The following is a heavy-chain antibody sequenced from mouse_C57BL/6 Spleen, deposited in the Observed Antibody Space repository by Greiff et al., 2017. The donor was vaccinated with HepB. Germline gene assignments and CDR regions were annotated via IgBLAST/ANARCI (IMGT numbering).Heavy chain of an antibody. CDR2: IYPGDGDI. CDR1: GYAFSNSL. Sequence: VKLVESGPELVKPGASVKISCKASGYAFSNSLMNWVKQRPGKGLEWIGRIYPGDGDINYNGKFKGKATLTADKSSSTAYMQLSSLTSEDSAVYFCAREGPHFYGSRAWFAYWGQGTLVTVSA. D-gene: IGHD1-1*01. V-gene: IGHV1-82*01. CDR3: AREGPHFYGSRAWFAY. J-gene: IGHJ3*01.